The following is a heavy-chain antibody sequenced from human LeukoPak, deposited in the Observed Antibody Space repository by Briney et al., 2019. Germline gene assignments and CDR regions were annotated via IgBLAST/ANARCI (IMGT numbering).Heavy chain of an antibody. CDR1: GGTFSSYA. CDR3: ATLGTNYYGSGSYYWFDP. V-gene: IGHV1-24*01. J-gene: IGHJ5*02. CDR2: FDPEDGET. Sequence: GASVKVSCKASGGTFSSYAISWVRQAPGKGLEWMGGFDPEDGETIYAQKFQGRVTMTEDTSTDTAYMELSSLGSEDTAVYYCATLGTNYYGSGSYYWFDPWGQGTLVTVSS. D-gene: IGHD3-10*01.